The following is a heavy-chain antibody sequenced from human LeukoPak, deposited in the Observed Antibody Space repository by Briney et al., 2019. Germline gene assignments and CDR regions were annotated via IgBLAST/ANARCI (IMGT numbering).Heavy chain of an antibody. D-gene: IGHD1-26*01. CDR1: GFTFSNYA. Sequence: GGSLRLSCAASGFTFSNYAMARVRQAPGKGLEWVAHISSSADSTDYADSVKGRFTISGDSSKNTLYLQMSGLRAEDTAKYYCARSSSHSGSYYVAFDTWGQGTMVTVSS. V-gene: IGHV3-23*01. J-gene: IGHJ3*02. CDR3: ARSSSHSGSYYVAFDT. CDR2: ISSSADST.